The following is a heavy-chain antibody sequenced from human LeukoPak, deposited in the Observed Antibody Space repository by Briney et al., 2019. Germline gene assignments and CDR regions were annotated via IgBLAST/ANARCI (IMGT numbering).Heavy chain of an antibody. CDR3: ASLAHFDGSTYYPDF. CDR2: MHPNSGGT. CDR1: GYTFSDYY. Sequence: ASVKVSCKASGYTFSDYYLHWLRQAPGQGLEWMGWMHPNSGGTNYAQKFQGRGTMTRDTSITTAYMDLSRLTSDDTALYYCASLAHFDGSTYYPDFWGQGTLVTVSS. J-gene: IGHJ4*02. D-gene: IGHD3-22*01. V-gene: IGHV1-2*02.